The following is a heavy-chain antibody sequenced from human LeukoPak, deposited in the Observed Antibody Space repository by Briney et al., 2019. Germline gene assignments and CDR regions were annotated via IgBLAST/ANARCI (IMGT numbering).Heavy chain of an antibody. J-gene: IGHJ4*02. CDR2: IYPGDSDT. Sequence: GESLKISCKGSGYSFTSYWIGWVRQMPGKGLEWMGIIYPGDSDTRYSPSFQGQVTISADKSISTAYLQWSSLKASDTAMYYCARRGYSNGQTGSDFDYWGQGTLVTVSS. CDR1: GYSFTSYW. D-gene: IGHD5-18*01. CDR3: ARRGYSNGQTGSDFDY. V-gene: IGHV5-51*01.